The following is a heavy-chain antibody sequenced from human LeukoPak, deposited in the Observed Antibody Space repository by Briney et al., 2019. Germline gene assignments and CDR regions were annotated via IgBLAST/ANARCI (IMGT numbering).Heavy chain of an antibody. J-gene: IGHJ3*02. CDR2: ISHSGTT. CDR3: ARQAYYDFWSGHYSRGVEDAFDI. CDR1: GYSISSGYY. D-gene: IGHD3-3*01. Sequence: SETLSLTCAVSGYSISSGYYWGWIRQPPGKGLEWIITISHSGTTYCNPSLKGRVTISVDTSKNQFSLKLRSVTTADTAVYYCARQAYYDFWSGHYSRGVEDAFDIWGQGTMVSVSS. V-gene: IGHV4-38-2*01.